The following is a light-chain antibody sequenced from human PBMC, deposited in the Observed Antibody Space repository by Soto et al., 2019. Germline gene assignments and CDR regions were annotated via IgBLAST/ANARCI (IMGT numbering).Light chain of an antibody. CDR2: NDN. V-gene: IGLV1-44*01. CDR1: SSNIGSNT. CDR3: AAGDETLIDV. Sequence: QSVLTQPPSASGTPGQTVTISCSGSSSNIGSNTVSWYQQLPGAAPTLLIYNDNERPSGVPGRFSGSKSGTSASRAISGLQSEDEADYYCAAGDETLIDVFGTGTKLTVL. J-gene: IGLJ1*01.